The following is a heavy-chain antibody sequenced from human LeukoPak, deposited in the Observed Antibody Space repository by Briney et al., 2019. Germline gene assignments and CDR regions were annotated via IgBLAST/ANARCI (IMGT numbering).Heavy chain of an antibody. D-gene: IGHD3-3*01. V-gene: IGHV4-59*01. CDR1: GGSISSYY. CDR3: ARGGGVAINWFDP. Sequence: SETLSLTCTVSGGSISSYYWSWIREPPGKGLEWIGYIYYSGSTNYNPSLKSRVTISVDTSKNQFSLKLSSVTAADTAVYHCARGGGVAINWFDPWGQGTLVTVSS. CDR2: IYYSGST. J-gene: IGHJ5*02.